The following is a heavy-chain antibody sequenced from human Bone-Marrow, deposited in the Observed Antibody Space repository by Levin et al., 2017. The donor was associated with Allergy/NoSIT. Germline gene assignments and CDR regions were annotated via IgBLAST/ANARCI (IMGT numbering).Heavy chain of an antibody. V-gene: IGHV3-30*18. J-gene: IGHJ4*02. CDR3: AKDQRFLEWLSHLDY. Sequence: GESLKISCAASGFTFSSYGMHWVRQAPGKGLEWVAVISYDGSNKYYADSVKGRFTISRDNSKNTLYLQMNSLRAEDTAVYYCAKDQRFLEWLSHLDYWGQGTLVTVSS. D-gene: IGHD3-3*01. CDR2: ISYDGSNK. CDR1: GFTFSSYG.